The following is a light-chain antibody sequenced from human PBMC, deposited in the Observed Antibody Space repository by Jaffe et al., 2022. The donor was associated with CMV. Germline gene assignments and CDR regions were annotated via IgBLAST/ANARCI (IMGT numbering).Light chain of an antibody. V-gene: IGKV1-39*01. CDR3: QETQNTLT. Sequence: DIQLTQSPSSLSASVGDRVSITCRASQSIGIYLNWYQQRPGQAPKPLIFAASSLHSGVQSRFSGSGSGTDFTLTISSLQPEDFATYYCQETQNTLTFGPGTKVDI. CDR2: AAS. J-gene: IGKJ3*01. CDR1: QSIGIY.